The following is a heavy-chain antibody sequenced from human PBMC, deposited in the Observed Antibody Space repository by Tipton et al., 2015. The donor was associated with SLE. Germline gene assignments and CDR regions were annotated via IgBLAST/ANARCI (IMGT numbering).Heavy chain of an antibody. D-gene: IGHD5-24*01. Sequence: TLSLTCTVPGGSISNFYWSWIRQPPGKGLEWLGYIFYGSANYNPSLKSRVAISVDTSKNQFSLRLSSVTAADTAVYYCSRMASTNALWGQGTLVSVSS. CDR1: GGSISNFY. V-gene: IGHV4-59*01. J-gene: IGHJ4*02. CDR3: SRMASTNAL. CDR2: IFYGSA.